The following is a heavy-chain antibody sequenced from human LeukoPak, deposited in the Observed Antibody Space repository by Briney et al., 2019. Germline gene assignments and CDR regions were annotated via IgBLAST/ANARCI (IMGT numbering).Heavy chain of an antibody. CDR2: MNPNSGNT. V-gene: IGHV1-8*01. D-gene: IGHD2-15*01. J-gene: IGHJ4*02. CDR3: ARRDCSGGTCRTRVFDY. CDR1: GYTFTSYE. Sequence: ASVKVSCKDSGYTFTSYEFKWVRQAAGPGLEWVGWMNPNSGNTGYAHKFRGRVTITRNTSIDTAYMEVSSLRSEDTAVYYCARRDCSGGTCRTRVFDYWGQGTLVTVSS.